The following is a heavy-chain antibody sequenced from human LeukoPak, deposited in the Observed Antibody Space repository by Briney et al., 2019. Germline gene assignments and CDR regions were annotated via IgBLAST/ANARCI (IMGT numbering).Heavy chain of an antibody. CDR3: VRDRGGLPVVY. Sequence: GGSLRLSCAASEFXFSAYWIHWVRQIPGKGLVWVSHISSDGTTTTYADSVKGRFTISRDNARNTLFLQMKSLRAEDTAVYFCVRDRGGLPVVYWGQGSLVTVSS. J-gene: IGHJ4*02. CDR1: EFXFSAYW. CDR2: ISSDGTTT. D-gene: IGHD3-10*01. V-gene: IGHV3-74*01.